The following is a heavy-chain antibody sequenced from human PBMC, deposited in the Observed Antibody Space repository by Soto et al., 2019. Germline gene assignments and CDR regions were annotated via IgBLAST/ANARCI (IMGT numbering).Heavy chain of an antibody. V-gene: IGHV4-39*02. J-gene: IGHJ4*02. CDR2: IYYSGST. D-gene: IGHD1-26*01. Sequence: LSLTCTVSGGSITTTTYYWGWIRQPPGKGLEWIGSIYYSGSTYYNPSLKSRVTISVDTSKRQFSLRLSSLTAADTAVYYCAREGRTYYSVFDNWGQGTLVTVSS. CDR3: AREGRTYYSVFDN. CDR1: GGSITTTTYY.